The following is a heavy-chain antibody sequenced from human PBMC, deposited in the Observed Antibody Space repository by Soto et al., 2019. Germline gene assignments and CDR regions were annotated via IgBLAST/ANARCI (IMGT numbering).Heavy chain of an antibody. CDR1: GCSISSGGYY. D-gene: IGHD2-2*01. Sequence: SETLSLTCTVSGCSISSGGYYWSWIRQHPGKGLKWIGYIYYSGSTYYNPSLKSRVTISVDTSKNQFSLKLSSVTAADTAVYYCARSSTSANYFDYWGQGTLVTVS. CDR3: ARSSTSANYFDY. CDR2: IYYSGST. V-gene: IGHV4-31*03. J-gene: IGHJ4*02.